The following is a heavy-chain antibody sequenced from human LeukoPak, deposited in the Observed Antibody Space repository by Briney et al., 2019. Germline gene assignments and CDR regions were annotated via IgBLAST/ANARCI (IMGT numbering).Heavy chain of an antibody. D-gene: IGHD3-22*01. CDR3: ASEIITMIAREPWGRRFDY. CDR2: IYYSGST. Sequence: TSQTLSLTCTVSGGSISSGGYYWSWIRQHPGKGLEWIGYIYYSGSTYYNPSLKSRVTISVDTSKNQFSLKLRSVTAADTAVYYCASEIITMIAREPWGRRFDYWGQGTLVTVSS. J-gene: IGHJ4*02. V-gene: IGHV4-31*03. CDR1: GGSISSGGYY.